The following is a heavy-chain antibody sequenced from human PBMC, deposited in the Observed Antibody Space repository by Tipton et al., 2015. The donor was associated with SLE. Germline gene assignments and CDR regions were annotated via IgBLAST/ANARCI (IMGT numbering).Heavy chain of an antibody. CDR3: ARARPRIQLPDDAFDI. J-gene: IGHJ3*02. D-gene: IGHD5-18*01. CDR1: GGSISTYY. V-gene: IGHV4-59*01. CDR2: INYSGST. Sequence: TLSLTCSVSGGSISTYYWSWIRQPPGKGLEWIGHINYSGSTNYNPSLKSRVTISVDTSKNQFSLKLSSVTAADTAVYYCARARPRIQLPDDAFDIWGQGTMVTVSS.